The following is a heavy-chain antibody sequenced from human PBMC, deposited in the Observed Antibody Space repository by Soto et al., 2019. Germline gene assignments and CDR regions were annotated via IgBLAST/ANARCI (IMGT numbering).Heavy chain of an antibody. D-gene: IGHD2-15*01. CDR1: GFTFSSYG. J-gene: IGHJ4*02. Sequence: GGSLRLSCAASGFTFSSYGMHWVRQAPGKGLEWVAVISYDGSNKYYADSVKGRFTISRDNSKNTLYLQMNSLRAEDTAVYYCAKDSHGGNPVYFDYWGQGTLVTVSS. V-gene: IGHV3-30*18. CDR2: ISYDGSNK. CDR3: AKDSHGGNPVYFDY.